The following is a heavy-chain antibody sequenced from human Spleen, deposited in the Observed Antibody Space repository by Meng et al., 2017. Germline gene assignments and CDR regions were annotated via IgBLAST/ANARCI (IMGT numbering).Heavy chain of an antibody. J-gene: IGHJ4*02. CDR2: IYSSGTI. D-gene: IGHD6-19*01. CDR3: ARESQRVYGTDWYFYFDS. V-gene: IGHV4-4*07. Sequence: SETLSLTCSVSGDSSGGYYWTWIRQPAGEGLEWIGRIYSSGTIYYNPSLKSRVTMSLDTSKTQFSLKLTSVTAADTAIYYCARESQRVYGTDWYFYFDSWGQGTLVTVSS. CDR1: GDSSGGYY.